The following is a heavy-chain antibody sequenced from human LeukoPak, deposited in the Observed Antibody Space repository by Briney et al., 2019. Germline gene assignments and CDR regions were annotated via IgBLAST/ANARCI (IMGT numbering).Heavy chain of an antibody. D-gene: IGHD1-26*01. CDR1: GYTFISYG. Sequence: GASVKVSCKASGYTFISYGISWVRQAPGQGLEWMGWISAYNGNTNYAQKFQGRVTMTTDTSTSTAYMELRSLRSDDTAVYYCVRGEVGGSYGIAFDYWGQGTLVTVSS. J-gene: IGHJ4*02. CDR3: VRGEVGGSYGIAFDY. V-gene: IGHV1-18*01. CDR2: ISAYNGNT.